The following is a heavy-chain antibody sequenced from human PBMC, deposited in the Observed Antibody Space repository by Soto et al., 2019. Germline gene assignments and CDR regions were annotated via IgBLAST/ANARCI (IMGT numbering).Heavy chain of an antibody. J-gene: IGHJ4*02. CDR1: GFTFSSYG. V-gene: IGHV3-30*18. CDR3: AKDIDIVVVVAASIGY. Sequence: GGSLRLSCAASGFTFSSYGMHWVRQAPGKGLEWVAVISYDGSNKYYADSVKGRFTISRDNSKNTLYLQMNSLRAEDTAVYYCAKDIDIVVVVAASIGYWGQGT. CDR2: ISYDGSNK. D-gene: IGHD2-15*01.